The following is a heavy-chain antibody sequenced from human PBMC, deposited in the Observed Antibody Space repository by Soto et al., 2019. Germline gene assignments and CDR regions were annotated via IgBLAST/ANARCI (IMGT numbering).Heavy chain of an antibody. V-gene: IGHV3-33*01. CDR2: IWYDGSNK. Sequence: GSLRLSCAASGFTFSSYGMHWVRQAPGKGLEWVAVIWYDGSNKYYADSVKGRFTISRDNSKNTLYLQMNSLRAEDTAVYYCARDSRAAAGLDYWGQGTLVTVSS. CDR1: GFTFSSYG. J-gene: IGHJ4*02. D-gene: IGHD6-13*01. CDR3: ARDSRAAAGLDY.